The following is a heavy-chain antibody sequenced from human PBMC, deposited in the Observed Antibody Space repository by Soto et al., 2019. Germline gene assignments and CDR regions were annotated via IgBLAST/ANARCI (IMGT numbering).Heavy chain of an antibody. CDR3: ASYPTQNYSGSGTDAFDI. CDR1: GGSISSGGYY. V-gene: IGHV4-31*03. CDR2: IYYSGST. D-gene: IGHD3-10*01. Sequence: PSETLSLTCTVSGGSISSGGYYWSWIRQHPGKGLEWIGYIYYSGSTYYNPSLKSRVTISVDTSKNQFSLKLSSVTAADTAVYYCASYPTQNYSGSGTDAFDIWGQGTMVTVS. J-gene: IGHJ3*02.